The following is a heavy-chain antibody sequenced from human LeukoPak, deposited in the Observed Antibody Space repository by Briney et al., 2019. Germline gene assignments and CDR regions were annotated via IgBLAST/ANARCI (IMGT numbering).Heavy chain of an antibody. J-gene: IGHJ4*02. V-gene: IGHV1-2*03. Sequence: LGASVKVSCKASGYTFTGYYMHWVRQAPGQGLEWMGWINPNSGGTNYAQKFQGRVTMTRDTSISTAYMELSSLRSDDTAVYYCARKFLGSRGYYFDYWGQGTLVTVSS. CDR2: INPNSGGT. D-gene: IGHD3-10*01. CDR3: ARKFLGSRGYYFDY. CDR1: GYTFTGYY.